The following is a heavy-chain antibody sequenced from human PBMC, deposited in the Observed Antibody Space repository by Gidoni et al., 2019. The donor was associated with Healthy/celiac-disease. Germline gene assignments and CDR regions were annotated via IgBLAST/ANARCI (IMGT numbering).Heavy chain of an antibody. CDR3: ARHLPIQLWSYFDY. CDR1: GGSISSSSYY. D-gene: IGHD5-18*01. CDR2: IYYSGST. Sequence: QLQLQESGPGLVKPSATLSLTCTVSGGSISSSSYYWGWIRQPPGKGLEWIGSIYYSGSTYYNPSLKSRVTISVDTSKNQFSLKLSSVTAADTAVYYCARHLPIQLWSYFDYWGQGTLVTVSS. V-gene: IGHV4-39*01. J-gene: IGHJ4*02.